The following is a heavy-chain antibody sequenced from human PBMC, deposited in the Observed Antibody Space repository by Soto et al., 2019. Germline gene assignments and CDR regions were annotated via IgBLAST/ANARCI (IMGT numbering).Heavy chain of an antibody. CDR2: ISSSSSTI. Sequence: PGGSLRLSCAASGFTFSSYSMNWVRQAPGKGLEWVSYISSSSSTIYYADSVKGRFTISRDNAKNTLYLQMNSLRAEDTAVYYCAKGRYYDSLTHFDYWGQGILVTVSS. CDR3: AKGRYYDSLTHFDY. J-gene: IGHJ4*02. CDR1: GFTFSSYS. V-gene: IGHV3-48*01. D-gene: IGHD3-22*01.